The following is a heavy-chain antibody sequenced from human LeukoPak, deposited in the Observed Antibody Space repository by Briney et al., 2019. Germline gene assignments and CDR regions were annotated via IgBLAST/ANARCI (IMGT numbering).Heavy chain of an antibody. V-gene: IGHV3-49*04. CDR2: IRSKAYGGTT. Sequence: GRSLRLSCTASGFTFGDYAMSWVRQAPGKGLEWVGFIRSKAYGGTTEYAASVEGRFTIPRDDSKSIAYLQMNSLKTEDTAVYYCTRTPYYYGSGSYYTPYYFDYWGQGTLVTVSS. D-gene: IGHD3-10*01. CDR1: GFTFGDYA. CDR3: TRTPYYYGSGSYYTPYYFDY. J-gene: IGHJ4*02.